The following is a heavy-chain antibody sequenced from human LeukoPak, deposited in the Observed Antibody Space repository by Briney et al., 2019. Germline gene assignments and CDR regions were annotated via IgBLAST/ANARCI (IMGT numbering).Heavy chain of an antibody. CDR1: GFTFSSYA. Sequence: PGGSLRLSCAASGFTFSSYAMHWVRQAPGKGLEWVAVISYDGSNKYYADSVKGRSTISRDNSKNTLYLQMNSLRAEDTAVYYCARGSGVMYYYDSSGYYHPQRTERIFDYWGQGTLVTVSS. CDR3: ARGSGVMYYYDSSGYYHPQRTERIFDY. V-gene: IGHV3-30-3*01. CDR2: ISYDGSNK. D-gene: IGHD3-22*01. J-gene: IGHJ4*02.